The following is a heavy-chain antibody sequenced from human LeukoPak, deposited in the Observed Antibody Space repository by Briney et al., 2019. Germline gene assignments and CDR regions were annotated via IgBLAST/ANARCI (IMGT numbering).Heavy chain of an antibody. V-gene: IGHV3-30*03. Sequence: PGRSLRLSCATSGFTFSNYGMHWVRQAPGKGLEWVAVISYDGSNKYYADSVKGRFTISRDNSKNTLYLQMNSLRAEDTAVYYCARGPYSSSWRFDYWGQGTLVTVSS. CDR1: GFTFSNYG. J-gene: IGHJ4*02. D-gene: IGHD6-13*01. CDR2: ISYDGSNK. CDR3: ARGPYSSSWRFDY.